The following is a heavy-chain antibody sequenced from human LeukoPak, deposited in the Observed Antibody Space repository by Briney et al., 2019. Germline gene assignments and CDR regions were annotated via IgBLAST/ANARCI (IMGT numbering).Heavy chain of an antibody. V-gene: IGHV4-61*02. D-gene: IGHD2-2*01. CDR1: GVSISSCSYH. CDR2: IYTSGST. J-gene: IGHJ6*03. CDR3: ARAVVVVVPAAYLTHYYYYYYIDV. Sequence: SETLSLTCTVSGVSISSCSYHWSWLRQPAGKGLEWSGRIYTSGSTNYNPSLKSRVTITVDTSKNLFSQNLSSVTAADTAVYYCARAVVVVVPAAYLTHYYYYYYIDVWGKGTTVTISS.